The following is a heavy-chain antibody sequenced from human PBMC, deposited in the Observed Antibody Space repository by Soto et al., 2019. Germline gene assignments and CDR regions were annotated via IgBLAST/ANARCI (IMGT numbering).Heavy chain of an antibody. Sequence: PSGTLSLTCTVSGVSITPYYWTWIRHPPGKGLEWIGYVYHTGNTYYNPSLKSRVTISLDTSKNQVSLRLKSVTAADTAVYYCAREQYNWKLWGQGTLVTVSS. CDR3: AREQYNWKL. CDR1: GVSITPYY. CDR2: VYHTGNT. V-gene: IGHV4-59*01. J-gene: IGHJ4*02. D-gene: IGHD1-20*01.